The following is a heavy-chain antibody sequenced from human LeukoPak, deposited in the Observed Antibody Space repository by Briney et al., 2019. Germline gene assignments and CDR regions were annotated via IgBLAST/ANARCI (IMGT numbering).Heavy chain of an antibody. CDR3: ARYFQWYSSGWGTGTNWFDP. CDR1: GGSFSGYY. Sequence: SETLSLTCAVYGGSFSGYYWSWIRQPPGKGLEWIGETNHSGSTNYNPSLKSRVTISVDTSKNQFSLKLSSVTAADTAVYYCARYFQWYSSGWGTGTNWFDPWGQGTLVTVSS. V-gene: IGHV4-34*01. J-gene: IGHJ5*02. D-gene: IGHD6-19*01. CDR2: TNHSGST.